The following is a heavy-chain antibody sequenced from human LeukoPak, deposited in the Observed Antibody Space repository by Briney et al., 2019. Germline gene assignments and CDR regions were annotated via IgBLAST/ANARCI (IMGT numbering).Heavy chain of an antibody. Sequence: ASVKVSCKASGYTFTSYYMHWVRQAPGQGLEWMGWINPNSGGTNYAQKFQGRVTMTRDTSISTAYMELSRLRSDDTAVYYCARDRSRYCSGGSCNWFDPWGQGTLVTVSS. CDR3: ARDRSRYCSGGSCNWFDP. D-gene: IGHD2-15*01. V-gene: IGHV1-2*02. J-gene: IGHJ5*02. CDR1: GYTFTSYY. CDR2: INPNSGGT.